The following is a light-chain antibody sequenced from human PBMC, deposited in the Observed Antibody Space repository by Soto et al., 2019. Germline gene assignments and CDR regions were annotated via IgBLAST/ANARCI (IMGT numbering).Light chain of an antibody. J-gene: IGKJ1*01. CDR2: GAS. Sequence: EIVMTQSPATLSVSPGERATLSCRASQSVSSNLAWYQQKPGQAPRLLIYGASTTATGIPARFSGSGSETEFTLTISRLQSEDFAVYYCQHFYNWPRTFGQGTKVEIK. CDR3: QHFYNWPRT. CDR1: QSVSSN. V-gene: IGKV3-15*01.